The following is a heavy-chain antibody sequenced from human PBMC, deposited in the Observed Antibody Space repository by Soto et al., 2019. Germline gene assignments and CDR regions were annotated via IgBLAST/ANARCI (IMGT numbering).Heavy chain of an antibody. J-gene: IGHJ4*02. V-gene: IGHV3-7*05. D-gene: IGHD2-2*01. CDR2: IKQDGSEK. CDR3: ARGGQLRLLYFDY. CDR1: GFTVSSCW. Sequence: GGSLRLSCAASGFTVSSCWMNWVRQAPGKGLEWVANIKQDGSEKYYVDSVKGRFTISRDNAKNSLSLQMNSLRAEDTAVYFCARGGQLRLLYFDYWGQGT.